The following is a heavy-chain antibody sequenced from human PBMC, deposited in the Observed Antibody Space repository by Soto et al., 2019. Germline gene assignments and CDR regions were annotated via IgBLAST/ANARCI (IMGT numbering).Heavy chain of an antibody. CDR1: GFILSDCA. V-gene: IGHV3-48*01. J-gene: IGHJ6*03. CDR3: ARDLSWGSNWYYYMDV. Sequence: VQLVESGGGLVQPGGSLRLSCATSGFILSDCAMNWVRQAPGKGLEWVSYISSSSSVIDYAGSVKGRFTVSRDNARNSLYLQMNSLRAEDTAVYYCARDLSWGSNWYYYMDVWGKGTTVTVSS. D-gene: IGHD7-27*01. CDR2: ISSSSSVI.